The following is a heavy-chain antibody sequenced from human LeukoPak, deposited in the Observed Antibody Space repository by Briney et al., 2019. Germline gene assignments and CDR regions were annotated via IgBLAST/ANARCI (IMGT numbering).Heavy chain of an antibody. CDR2: ISSSSSYI. J-gene: IGHJ6*03. CDR3: AREAKETHDYGDYGAYYYYYMDV. V-gene: IGHV3-21*01. D-gene: IGHD4-17*01. CDR1: GFTFSSYS. Sequence: PGGSLRLSCAASGFTFSSYSMNWVRQAPGKGLEWVSSISSSSSYIYYADSVKGRFTISRDNAKNSLYLQMNSLRAEDTAVYYCAREAKETHDYGDYGAYYYYYMDVWGKGTTVTVSS.